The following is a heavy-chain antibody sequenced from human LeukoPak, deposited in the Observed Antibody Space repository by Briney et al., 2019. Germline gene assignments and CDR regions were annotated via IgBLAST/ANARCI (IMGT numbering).Heavy chain of an antibody. J-gene: IGHJ4*02. CDR1: GFTFSNCS. V-gene: IGHV3-23*01. CDR2: IRGSGVAT. Sequence: GGSLRLSCAASGFTFSNCSMNWVRQAPGKGLEWVSGIRGSGVATYSADSVKGRFTISRDNSKNTLYLQMNSLRAEDTAVYYCAKDWGYSSSQGYYFDYWGQGTLVTVSS. CDR3: AKDWGYSSSQGYYFDY. D-gene: IGHD6-13*01.